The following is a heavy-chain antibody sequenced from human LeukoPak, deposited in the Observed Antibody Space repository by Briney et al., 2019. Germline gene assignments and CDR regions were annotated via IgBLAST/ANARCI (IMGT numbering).Heavy chain of an antibody. CDR3: ARVPYIVVVPAAIGWFDP. V-gene: IGHV5-51*01. D-gene: IGHD2-2*02. CDR2: IYPGDSDT. CDR1: GYSFTSYW. J-gene: IGHJ5*02. Sequence: GESLKISCKGSGYSFTSYWIGWVRQMPGKGLGWMGIIYPGDSDTRYSPSFQGQVTISADKSISTAYLQWSSLKASDTAMYYCARVPYIVVVPAAIGWFDPWGQGTLVTVSS.